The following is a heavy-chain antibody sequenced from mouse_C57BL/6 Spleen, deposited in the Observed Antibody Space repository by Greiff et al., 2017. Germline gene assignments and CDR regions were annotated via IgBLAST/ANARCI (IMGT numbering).Heavy chain of an antibody. CDR1: GYTFTSYW. Sequence: QVQLQQPGAELVKPGASVKMSCKASGYTFTSYWITWVKQRPGQGLEWIGDIYPGSGSTNYNEKFKSKATLTGDTSSSTAYMQLSSLTSEDSAVYYCARRIYYYGSSPHWYFDVWGTGTTVTVSS. D-gene: IGHD1-1*01. V-gene: IGHV1-55*01. CDR3: ARRIYYYGSSPHWYFDV. J-gene: IGHJ1*03. CDR2: IYPGSGST.